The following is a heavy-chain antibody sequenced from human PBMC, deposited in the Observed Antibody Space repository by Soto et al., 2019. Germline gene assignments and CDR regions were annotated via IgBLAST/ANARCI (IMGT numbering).Heavy chain of an antibody. CDR2: ISAHNGNT. J-gene: IGHJ4*02. V-gene: IGHV1-18*01. CDR3: ARGRYGDY. Sequence: QVHLVQSGAEVKKPGASVKVSCTGSGYGFTTYGITWVRQAPGQGLEWMAWISAHNGNTNYAQKLQGRVTVTRDTSTCTAYKELRSLRSDDTAVYYCARGRYGDYWGQGALVTVSP. D-gene: IGHD1-1*01. CDR1: GYGFTTYG.